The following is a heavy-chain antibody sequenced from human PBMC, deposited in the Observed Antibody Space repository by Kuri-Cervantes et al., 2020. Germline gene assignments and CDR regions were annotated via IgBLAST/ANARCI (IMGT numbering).Heavy chain of an antibody. Sequence: GGSLRLSCVASGFTFDDYAMHWVRQSPGKGLEWVSGISWNSGSIGYADSVKGRFTISRDNAKNSLYLQMNSLRAEDTAVYYCARAGSGRGWFDPWGQGTLVTVSS. CDR1: GFTFDDYA. D-gene: IGHD3-10*01. CDR3: ARAGSGRGWFDP. V-gene: IGHV3-9*01. CDR2: ISWNSGSI. J-gene: IGHJ5*02.